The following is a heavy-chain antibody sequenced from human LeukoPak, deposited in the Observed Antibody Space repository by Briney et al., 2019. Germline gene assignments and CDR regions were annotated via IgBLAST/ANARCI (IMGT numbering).Heavy chain of an antibody. D-gene: IGHD1-26*01. J-gene: IGHJ2*01. CDR3: ARARGSYSNWYFDL. V-gene: IGHV1-2*02. Sequence: ASVKVSCKASGYTFTGYYMHWVRQAPGKGLEGMGWINPNSGGTNYAQKFQGRVTMTRDTSISTAYMELSRLRSDDTAVYYCARARGSYSNWYFDLWGRGTLVTVSS. CDR1: GYTFTGYY. CDR2: INPNSGGT.